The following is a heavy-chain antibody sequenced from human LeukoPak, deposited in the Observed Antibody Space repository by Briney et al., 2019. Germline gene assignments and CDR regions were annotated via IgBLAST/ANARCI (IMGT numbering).Heavy chain of an antibody. CDR3: ARGRDLSSFDAFDI. D-gene: IGHD6-13*01. Sequence: PSETLSLTCTVSGGSISSYYWSWIRQPPGKGLEWIGYIYYSGSTNYNPSLKSRVTISVDTSKNQFSLKLSSVTAADTAVYYCARGRDLSSFDAFDIWGQGTMVTVSS. CDR1: GGSISSYY. CDR2: IYYSGST. V-gene: IGHV4-59*01. J-gene: IGHJ3*02.